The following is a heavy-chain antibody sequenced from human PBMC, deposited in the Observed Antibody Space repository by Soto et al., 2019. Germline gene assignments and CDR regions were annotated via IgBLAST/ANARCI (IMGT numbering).Heavy chain of an antibody. CDR2: ISSSSSTI. J-gene: IGHJ4*02. CDR3: ARDHGYCSSTSCLPYFDY. V-gene: IGHV3-48*01. Sequence: GGSLRLSCAASGFTFSSYSMNWVRQAPGKGLEWVSYISSSSSTIYYADSVKGRFTISRDNAKNSLYLQMNSLRAEDTAVYYYARDHGYCSSTSCLPYFDYWGQGTLVTVSS. CDR1: GFTFSSYS. D-gene: IGHD2-2*03.